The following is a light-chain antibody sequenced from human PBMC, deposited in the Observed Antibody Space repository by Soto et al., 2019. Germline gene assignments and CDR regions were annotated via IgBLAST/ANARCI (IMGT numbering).Light chain of an antibody. J-gene: IGKJ1*01. Sequence: EIVLTQSPGTLSLSPGDTATLSCSASQSVINTYLAWYQQKPGQAPRLLIYGASSRATGFPDRFSGSGSGTDFTLTISRLETEDFAVYYCQLYDSSSWTFGQGTKVDIK. CDR3: QLYDSSSWT. CDR1: QSVINTY. V-gene: IGKV3-20*01. CDR2: GAS.